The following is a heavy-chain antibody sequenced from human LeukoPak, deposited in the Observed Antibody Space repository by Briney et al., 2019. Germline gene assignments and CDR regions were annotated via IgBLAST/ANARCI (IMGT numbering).Heavy chain of an antibody. CDR1: GFTFSSYW. J-gene: IGHJ4*02. CDR2: INQDGSAK. CDR3: ASAPNENYFDF. Sequence: PGGSLRLSCAASGFTFSSYWMSWVRQAPGKGLEWVANINQDGSAKDYGGSVEGRFTISRDNAKNSLYLQMNSLTAEDTAVYFCASAPNENYFDFWGQRTLVTVSS. V-gene: IGHV3-7*01.